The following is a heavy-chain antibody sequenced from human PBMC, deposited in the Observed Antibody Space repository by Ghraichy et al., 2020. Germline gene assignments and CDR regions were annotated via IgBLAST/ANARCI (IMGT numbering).Heavy chain of an antibody. J-gene: IGHJ6*02. V-gene: IGHV1-2*02. CDR1: GYSFTGYY. CDR2: INPNSGGT. CDR3: ARATFGVVVVAALSLSYGMDV. Sequence: ASVKVSCKASGYSFTGYYMHWVRQAPGQGLEWMGWINPNSGGTNYAQKFQGRVTMTRDTSISTAYMELSRLSFDDTAVYYCARATFGVVVVAALSLSYGMDVWGQGTTVTVSS. D-gene: IGHD2-15*01.